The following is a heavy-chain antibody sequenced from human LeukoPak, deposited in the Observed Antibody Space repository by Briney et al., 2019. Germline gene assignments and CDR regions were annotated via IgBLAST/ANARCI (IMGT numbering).Heavy chain of an antibody. J-gene: IGHJ4*02. CDR1: GFTFTSSA. CDR3: ARDSPYSGSYFLLDY. D-gene: IGHD1-26*01. CDR2: IVVGSGNT. Sequence: ASVKVSCKASGFTFTSSAMQWVRQAREQRLEWIGWIVVGSGNTNYAQKFQERVTITRDMSTSTAYMELSSLRAEDTAVYYCARDSPYSGSYFLLDYWGQGTLVTVSS. V-gene: IGHV1-58*02.